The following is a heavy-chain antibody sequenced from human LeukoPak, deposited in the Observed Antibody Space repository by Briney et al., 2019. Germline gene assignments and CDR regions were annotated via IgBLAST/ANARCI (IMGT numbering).Heavy chain of an antibody. J-gene: IGHJ4*02. CDR1: GGSFSGYY. V-gene: IGHV4-34*01. CDR2: INHSGST. Sequence: SETLSLTCAVYGGSFSGYYWSWIRQPPGKGLEWIGEINHSGSTNYNPSLKSRVTISVDTSKNQFSLKLSSVTAADTAVCYCARGHSIAVADTARHGNPNFDYWGQGTLVTVSS. D-gene: IGHD6-19*01. CDR3: ARGHSIAVADTARHGNPNFDY.